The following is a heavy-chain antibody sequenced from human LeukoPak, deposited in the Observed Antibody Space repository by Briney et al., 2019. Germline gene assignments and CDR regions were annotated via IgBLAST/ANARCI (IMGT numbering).Heavy chain of an antibody. CDR3: ARGGRWSPVDS. J-gene: IGHJ4*02. V-gene: IGHV3-7*01. CDR2: IKQDGSEK. Sequence: PGGSLRLSCVASGFTFSSYWMSWVRQAPGKGLEWVANIKQDGSEKYYVDSVKGRFTISRDNAKNSLYLQMNSLRAEDTAVYYCARGGRWSPVDSWGQGTLVTVSS. CDR1: GFTFSSYW. D-gene: IGHD5-24*01.